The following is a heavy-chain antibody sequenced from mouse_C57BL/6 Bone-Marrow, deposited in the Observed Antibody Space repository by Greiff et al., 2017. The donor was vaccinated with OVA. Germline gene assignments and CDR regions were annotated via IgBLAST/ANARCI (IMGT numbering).Heavy chain of an antibody. V-gene: IGHV1-66*01. CDR1: GYSFTSYY. J-gene: IGHJ4*01. Sequence: QVQLQQSGPELVKPGASVKISCKASGYSFTSYYIHWVKQRPGQGLEWIGWIYPGSGNTKYNEKFKGKATLTADTSSSTAYMQLSSLTSEDSAVYYCARGAIFIYAMDYWGQGTSVTVSS. CDR3: ARGAIFIYAMDY. CDR2: IYPGSGNT. D-gene: IGHD1-1*01.